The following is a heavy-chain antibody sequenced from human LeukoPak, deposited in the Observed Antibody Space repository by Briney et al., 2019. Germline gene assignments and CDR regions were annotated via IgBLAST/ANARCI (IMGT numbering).Heavy chain of an antibody. V-gene: IGHV4-34*01. J-gene: IGHJ6*03. CDR2: INHSGST. Sequence: SETLSLTCAVYGGSFSGYYWSWIRQPPGKGLEWIGEINHSGSTNYNPSLKSRVAISVDTSKNQFSLKLSSVTAADTAVYYCSRPGYYYYMDVWGKGTTVTVSS. D-gene: IGHD2-2*01. CDR1: GGSFSGYY. CDR3: SRPGYYYYMDV.